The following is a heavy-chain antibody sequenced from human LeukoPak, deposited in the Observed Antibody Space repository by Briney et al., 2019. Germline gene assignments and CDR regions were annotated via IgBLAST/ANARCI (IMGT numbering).Heavy chain of an antibody. V-gene: IGHV1-69*13. CDR1: GGSFSNYA. J-gene: IGHJ4*02. CDR2: IIPFFGTP. CDR3: ARGRCSSTRCYYFDY. D-gene: IGHD2-2*01. Sequence: SVKVSCKASGGSFSNYAFSWVRQAPGQGLEWMGGIIPFFGTPKCAQNFQGRDTITADESTSTAYTVYMELSSLRSEDTAVYYCARGRCSSTRCYYFDYWGQGTLVTVSS.